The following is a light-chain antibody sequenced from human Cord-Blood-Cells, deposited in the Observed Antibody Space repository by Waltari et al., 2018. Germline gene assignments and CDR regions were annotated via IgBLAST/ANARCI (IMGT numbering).Light chain of an antibody. J-gene: IGLJ3*02. V-gene: IGLV10-54*02. CDR1: SNIVGNQG. CDR3: SALASSLSAHWV. CDR2: RNN. Sequence: QAGLTQPPSVSKGLRQTATLTCTGNSNIVGNQGAAWLQQHQGHPPKHLSNRNNNRPPWISEGLSASRSGNTTSLTITGLQPEEGADYYCSALASSLSAHWVFGGGTKLTVL.